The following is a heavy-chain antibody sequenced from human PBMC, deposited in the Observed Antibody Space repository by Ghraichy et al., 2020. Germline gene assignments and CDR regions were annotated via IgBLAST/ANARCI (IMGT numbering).Heavy chain of an antibody. V-gene: IGHV3-53*01. CDR2: IYSGGST. CDR1: GFSVSSKY. J-gene: IGHJ6*02. CDR3: ARVDASTYWGGYYYYGMDV. Sequence: SCAASGFSVSSKYMSWVRQAPGKGLEWVSVIYSGGSTYYADSVQGRFTISRDNSKNTLYLQMDNVRVEDTAVYYCARVDASTYWGGYYYYGMDVWGQGTTVTVSS. D-gene: IGHD4-11*01.